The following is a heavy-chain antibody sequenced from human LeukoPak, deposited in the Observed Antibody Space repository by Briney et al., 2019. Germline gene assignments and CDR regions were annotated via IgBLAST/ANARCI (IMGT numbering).Heavy chain of an antibody. V-gene: IGHV3-74*01. CDR2: INTDGSTT. CDR1: GFTFSSYW. D-gene: IGHD3-10*01. J-gene: IGHJ5*02. Sequence: GGSLRLSCAASGFTFSSYWMHWVRQAPGKGLVWVSRINTDGSTTSYADSVKGRFTISRDNAKNTLYLQMNSLRAEDTAVYYCARDCYGSGENWFGPWGQGTLVTVSS. CDR3: ARDCYGSGENWFGP.